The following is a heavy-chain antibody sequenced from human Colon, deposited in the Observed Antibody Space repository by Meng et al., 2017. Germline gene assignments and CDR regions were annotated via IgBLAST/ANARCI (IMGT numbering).Heavy chain of an antibody. CDR1: GITLMNYG. D-gene: IGHD3/OR15-3a*01. Sequence: GESLKISCAASGITLMNYGMHWVRQAPGKGLEWVSGISGSGSITYYADSLRGRFTISRDNSKNTLYLQMRSLRAENTAVYYCAKQFRDFGLVNSFDYWGQGALVTVSS. V-gene: IGHV3-23*01. CDR3: AKQFRDFGLVNSFDY. J-gene: IGHJ4*02. CDR2: ISGSGSIT.